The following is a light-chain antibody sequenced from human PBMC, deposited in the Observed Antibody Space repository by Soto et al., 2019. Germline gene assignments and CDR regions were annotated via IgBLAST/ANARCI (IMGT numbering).Light chain of an antibody. J-gene: IGKJ2*01. CDR1: QSVSSY. CDR3: QLRSNWPPAWT. Sequence: EIVLTQSPATLSLSPGERATLSCRASQSVSSYLAWYQQKPGQAPRLLIYDASNRATRIPARFSGSGSGTDFTLTISSLEPEDFAVYYCQLRSNWPPAWTFGQGTKLEIK. V-gene: IGKV3-11*01. CDR2: DAS.